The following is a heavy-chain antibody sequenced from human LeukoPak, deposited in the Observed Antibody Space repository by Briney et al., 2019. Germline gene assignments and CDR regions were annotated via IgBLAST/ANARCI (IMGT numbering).Heavy chain of an antibody. V-gene: IGHV4-59*12. CDR3: ARTLDCSSTSCSYGMDV. CDR2: IFYSGST. Sequence: SETLSLTCAVSGGSMSSYYWSWVRQPPGKGLEWIGYIFYSGSTNYNPALKSRVTISADTSKNQFSLKLGSVTAADTAVYYCARTLDCSSTSCSYGMDVWGRGTTVTVPS. J-gene: IGHJ6*02. CDR1: GGSMSSYY. D-gene: IGHD2-2*01.